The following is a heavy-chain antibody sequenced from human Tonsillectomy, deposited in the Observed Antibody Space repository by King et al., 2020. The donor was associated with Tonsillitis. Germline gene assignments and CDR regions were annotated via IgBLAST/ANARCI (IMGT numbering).Heavy chain of an antibody. CDR3: ARHRFGERIDSYSYYCMDV. D-gene: IGHD3-10*01. Sequence: QLVQSGAEVKKPGESLRISCKGSGYSFISYWISWVRQMPGKGLEWMGRIDPSDSYTNYSPSFQGHVTISADKSISTAYLQWGSLKASDTAMYYCARHRFGERIDSYSYYCMDVWGQGTTVTVSS. V-gene: IGHV5-10-1*03. CDR2: IDPSDSYT. J-gene: IGHJ6*02. CDR1: GYSFISYW.